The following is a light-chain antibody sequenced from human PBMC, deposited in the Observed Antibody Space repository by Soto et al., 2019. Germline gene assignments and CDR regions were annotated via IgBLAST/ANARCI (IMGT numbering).Light chain of an antibody. Sequence: DFAMTQTPDSLAVSLGERATINCKSSPSVLSSSNSKNYLAWYQQKPGQPPRLLIYWASTRNSGVPDRFSGSGSGTEFTLTIRSLETEDVAVYYCQQYYSTPYTFGQGTKREIK. J-gene: IGKJ2*01. CDR2: WAS. CDR1: PSVLSSSNSKNY. V-gene: IGKV4-1*01. CDR3: QQYYSTPYT.